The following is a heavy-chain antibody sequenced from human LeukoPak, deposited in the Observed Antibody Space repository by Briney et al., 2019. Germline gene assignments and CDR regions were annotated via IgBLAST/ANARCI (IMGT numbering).Heavy chain of an antibody. D-gene: IGHD3-3*01. CDR1: RFSFSSYP. CDR2: ISFDGSKE. CDR3: AKGSYYDFWSGYFIPLDY. Sequence: GGSLRLSCAASRFSFSSYPMHWVRQAPGRGLEWVAVISFDGSKEYYADSVKGRFTISRDNSKNTLYLQMNSLRAEDTAVYYCAKGSYYDFWSGYFIPLDYWGQGTLVTVSS. J-gene: IGHJ4*02. V-gene: IGHV3-30-3*01.